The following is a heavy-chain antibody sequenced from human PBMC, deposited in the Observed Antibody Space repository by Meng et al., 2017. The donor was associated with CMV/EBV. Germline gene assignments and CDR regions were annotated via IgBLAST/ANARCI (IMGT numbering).Heavy chain of an antibody. CDR1: GFIFSKAW. CDR2: ITTKTDGGTT. V-gene: IGHV3-15*01. CDR3: TTGHY. J-gene: IGHJ4*02. Sequence: SLRLSCAASGFIFSKAWMIWVRQAPGKGLEWVGRITTKTDGGTTEYAAPVKGRFTISRDDSKTTLFLQMNSLKIEDTAVYYCTTGHYWGQGTLVTVSS.